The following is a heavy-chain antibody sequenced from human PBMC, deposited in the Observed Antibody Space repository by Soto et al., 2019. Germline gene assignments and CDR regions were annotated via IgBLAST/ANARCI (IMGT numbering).Heavy chain of an antibody. J-gene: IGHJ6*02. CDR3: ASTPRITGTTYYYYGMDV. Sequence: GESLKISCKGSGYSFTSYWIGWVRQMPGKGLEWMGIIYPGDSDTRYSPSFQGQVTISADKSISTAYLQWSSLKASDTAMYYCASTPRITGTTYYYYGMDVWGQGTTVTVSS. V-gene: IGHV5-51*01. D-gene: IGHD1-7*01. CDR2: IYPGDSDT. CDR1: GYSFTSYW.